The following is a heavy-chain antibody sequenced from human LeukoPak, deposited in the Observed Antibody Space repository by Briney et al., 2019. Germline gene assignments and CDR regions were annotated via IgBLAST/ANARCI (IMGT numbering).Heavy chain of an antibody. CDR2: IYWNGDE. CDR1: GLSLSTSGGG. Sequence: SGPTLVKPTQALTLTCTFSGLSLSTSGGGGGWIGQPPGKALEWLALIYWNGDERYSPSLKSRLTITKDPSKNQVVLTMTNMDPVNTATYYCARDPDYWGQGTLVTVSS. V-gene: IGHV2-5*01. J-gene: IGHJ4*02. CDR3: ARDPDY.